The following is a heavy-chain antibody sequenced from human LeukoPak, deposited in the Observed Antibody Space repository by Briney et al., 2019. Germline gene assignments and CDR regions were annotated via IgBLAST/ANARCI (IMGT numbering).Heavy chain of an antibody. Sequence: ASVKVSCKASGYTFTAYYMHWVRQAPGQGLEWMGWINPNSGVTNYAQKFQDRVSLTRDTSISTGYMELSRLRSDDTAVYYCARKGASDFWGQGTLVIVSS. CDR1: GYTFTAYY. CDR3: ARKGASDF. CDR2: INPNSGVT. V-gene: IGHV1-2*02. J-gene: IGHJ4*02.